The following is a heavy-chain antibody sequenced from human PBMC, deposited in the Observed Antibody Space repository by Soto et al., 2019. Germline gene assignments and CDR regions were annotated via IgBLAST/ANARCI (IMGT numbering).Heavy chain of an antibody. Sequence: QVQLVESGGGVVQPGKSLRLSCAGSGFTFSSYGMDWVRQAPGKGLEWVAVISYDVSNNYYADSVKGRFTISRDKSTSTLYLHMRGLRADDTAVYYCAKDLIGAGVRGYFDYWGQGTLVTVSP. J-gene: IGHJ4*02. CDR1: GFTFSSYG. CDR3: AKDLIGAGVRGYFDY. D-gene: IGHD3-10*01. V-gene: IGHV3-30*18. CDR2: ISYDVSNN.